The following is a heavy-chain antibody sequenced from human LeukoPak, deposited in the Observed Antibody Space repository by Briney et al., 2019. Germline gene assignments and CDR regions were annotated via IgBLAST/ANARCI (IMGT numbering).Heavy chain of an antibody. CDR1: GYTFTSYY. J-gene: IGHJ4*02. CDR3: AREAAPESYDFENYDILTGYSHYHFDY. Sequence: ASVKVSCKASGYTFTSYYMHWVRQAPGQGLEWMGIMNPSGSSPPSYVQKFQGRVTMTRDTSTSTVYMELSSLRSEDAAVYYCAREAAPESYDFENYDILTGYSHYHFDYWGQGTLVTVSS. V-gene: IGHV1-46*01. CDR2: MNPSGSSPP. D-gene: IGHD3-9*01.